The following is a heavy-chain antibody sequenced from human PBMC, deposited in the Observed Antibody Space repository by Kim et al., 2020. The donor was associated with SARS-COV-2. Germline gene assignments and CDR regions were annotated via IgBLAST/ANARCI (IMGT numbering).Heavy chain of an antibody. J-gene: IGHJ4*02. CDR2: IYWNDDK. D-gene: IGHD3-10*01. Sequence: SGPTLVNPTQTLTLTCTFSGFSLSTSGVGVGWIRQPPGKALEWLALIYWNDDKRYSPSLKSRLTVTKDTSKSQVVLTMTNMDPVDTATYYCAHSAAGIRFSPFFLDYCGQATLVTVSS. V-gene: IGHV2-5*01. CDR3: AHSAAGIRFSPFFLDY. CDR1: GFSLSTSGVG.